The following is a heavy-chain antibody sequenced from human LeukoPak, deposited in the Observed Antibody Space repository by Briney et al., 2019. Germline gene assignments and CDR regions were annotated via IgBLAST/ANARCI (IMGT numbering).Heavy chain of an antibody. CDR3: TTRLSTSGYPSTAY. V-gene: IGHV3-74*01. D-gene: IGHD5-12*01. J-gene: IGHJ4*02. CDR2: INSDGSST. CDR1: GFTFSSYW. Sequence: GGSLRLSCAASGFTFSSYWMHWVRQAPGKGLVWVSRINSDGSSTSYADSVKGRFTISRDNAKNTLYLQMTSLKIDDTAVYYCTTRLSTSGYPSTAYWGQGTLVTVSS.